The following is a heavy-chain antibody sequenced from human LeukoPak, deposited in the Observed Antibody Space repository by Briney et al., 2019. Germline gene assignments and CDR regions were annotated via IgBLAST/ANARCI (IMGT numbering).Heavy chain of an antibody. CDR1: GYTFTSYH. V-gene: IGHV1-46*01. D-gene: IGHD2-15*01. Sequence: RRASVKVSCKTSGYTFTSYHIHWVRQAPGQGLEWMGIMRASGGSASYAQQFQGRVTMTRDTSTSTVYMELSSLRSEDTAVYYCARELPYSYYFDYWGQGTLVTASS. CDR3: ARELPYSYYFDY. J-gene: IGHJ4*02. CDR2: MRASGGSA.